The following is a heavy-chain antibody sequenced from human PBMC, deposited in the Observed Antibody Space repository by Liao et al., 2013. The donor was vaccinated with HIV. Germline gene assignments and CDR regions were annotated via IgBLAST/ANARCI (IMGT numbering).Heavy chain of an antibody. V-gene: IGHV4-4*07. J-gene: IGHJ2*01. CDR3: ARGRTTVTTGLWYFDL. CDR2: VFTTGST. D-gene: IGHD4-17*01. Sequence: QVQLQESGPGLVKPSQTLSLICRVSGGSISGYYWSWIRQPAGQKLEWIGRVFTTGSTNYSPSLKSRVTISLDMSKNQFSLNLTSTTVADTAVYFXARGRTTVTTGLWYFDLWGPGTLVTVSS. CDR1: GGSISGYY.